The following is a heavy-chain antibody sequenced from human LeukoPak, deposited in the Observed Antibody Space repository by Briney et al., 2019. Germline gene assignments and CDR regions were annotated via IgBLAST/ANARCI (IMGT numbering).Heavy chain of an antibody. Sequence: PGGSLRLSCAASGFTFSNAWMSWVRQAPGKGLEWVSAISGSGGSTYYADSVKGRFTISRDNSKNTLYLQMNSLRAEDTAVYYCAKGGTGTYYYYYYGMDVWGQGTTVTVSS. D-gene: IGHD3/OR15-3a*01. J-gene: IGHJ6*02. CDR1: GFTFSNAW. CDR3: AKGGTGTYYYYYYGMDV. V-gene: IGHV3-23*01. CDR2: ISGSGGST.